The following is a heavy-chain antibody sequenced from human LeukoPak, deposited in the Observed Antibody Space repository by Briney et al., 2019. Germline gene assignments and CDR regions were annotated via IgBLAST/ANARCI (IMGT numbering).Heavy chain of an antibody. D-gene: IGHD2-15*01. CDR2: IDTNTGNP. CDR3: ARDPLTNYSNDAFDI. J-gene: IGHJ3*02. Sequence: ASVKVSCKASGYTFTNYTLNWVRQAPGQGLEWMGWIDTNTGNPTYAQGFIGRFVFSLDTSVTTAYLQISSLKAEDTAVYYCARDPLTNYSNDAFDIWGQGTMVTVSS. CDR1: GYTFTNYT. V-gene: IGHV7-4-1*02.